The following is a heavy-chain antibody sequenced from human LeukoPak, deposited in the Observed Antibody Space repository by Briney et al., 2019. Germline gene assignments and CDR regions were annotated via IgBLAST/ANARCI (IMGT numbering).Heavy chain of an antibody. D-gene: IGHD3-10*01. CDR2: MNPNSGNT. Sequence: ASVKVSCKASGYTFSSSDINWVRQATGQGLEWMGWMNPNSGNTGYAQKFQGRVTMTRNTSISTAYMELSSLRSEDTAVYYCARAHTMVRGGIGYWGQGTLVTVSS. CDR3: ARAHTMVRGGIGY. V-gene: IGHV1-8*01. J-gene: IGHJ4*02. CDR1: GYTFSSSD.